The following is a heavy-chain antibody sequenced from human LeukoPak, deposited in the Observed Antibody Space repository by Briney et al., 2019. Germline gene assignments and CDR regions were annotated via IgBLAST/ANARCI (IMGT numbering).Heavy chain of an antibody. CDR1: GFTFSSYA. J-gene: IGHJ4*02. V-gene: IGHV3-23*01. Sequence: GGSLRLSCAASGFTFSSYAISWVRQAPGKGLEWVSAISGSGDTTYYADSVKGRFTTSRDNSKNTLYLQMNSLRAEDTAVYYCAKPHYYDSSGYLFDYWGQGTLVTVSS. D-gene: IGHD3-22*01. CDR2: ISGSGDTT. CDR3: AKPHYYDSSGYLFDY.